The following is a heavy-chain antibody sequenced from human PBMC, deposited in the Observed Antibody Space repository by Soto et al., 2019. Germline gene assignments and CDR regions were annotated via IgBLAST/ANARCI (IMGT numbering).Heavy chain of an antibody. V-gene: IGHV1-18*01. J-gene: IGHJ5*02. CDR3: ARVVPGAEAWFGP. D-gene: IGHD2-2*01. CDR1: GYTFSNYG. Sequence: ASVKVSCKTSGYTFSNYGITWVRQAPGQPLEWLGWISLYSDGTNYAQKFQGRVSMTTDTSTTTVYMELRSLRSDDTAVYYCARVVPGAEAWFGPWGQGTLATVSS. CDR2: ISLYSDGT.